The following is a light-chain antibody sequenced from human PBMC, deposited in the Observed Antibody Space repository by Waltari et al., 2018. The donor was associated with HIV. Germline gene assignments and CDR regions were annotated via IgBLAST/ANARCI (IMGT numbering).Light chain of an antibody. V-gene: IGLV3-21*01. CDR1: NIGSKS. CDR3: QGWGTKTGRYVS. J-gene: IGLJ2*01. Sequence: SYVLTQPPSVSVAPGKTARITCGGENIGSKSVNWYQKQPGQAPVMVIYHDTDRPSGIPDRFSGSNAEDTATLTIRRVGAGDEADYFCQGWGTKTGRYVSFGGGTNLAV. CDR2: HDT.